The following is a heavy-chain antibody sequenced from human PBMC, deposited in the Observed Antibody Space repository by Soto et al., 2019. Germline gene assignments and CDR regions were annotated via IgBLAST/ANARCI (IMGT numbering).Heavy chain of an antibody. D-gene: IGHD2-15*01. V-gene: IGHV3-30*03. J-gene: IGHJ6*02. CDR3: ATGPRMEAGHRYYGMDI. CDR1: GLGFTPFG. Sequence: QVHLVVSGGGVLNPGRPLRLSRILYGLGFTPFGFQWPPQAPDKALERVTVRSYDGSHNYYADSVKGRVSISRYNSKNTVYLQMNSLRPEDTAVYYCATGPRMEAGHRYYGMDIWGQGPTVTVSS. CDR2: RSYDGSHN.